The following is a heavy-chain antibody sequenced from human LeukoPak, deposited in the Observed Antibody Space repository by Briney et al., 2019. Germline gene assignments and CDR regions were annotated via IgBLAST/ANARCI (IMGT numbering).Heavy chain of an antibody. Sequence: PSETLSLTCTVSGGSISNYYWSWIRQPPGKGLEWIGYIYYSGSTNYNPSLKSRVTISVDTSKNQFSLKLSSVTAADTAVYYCARDGEYCSSTSCYYWFDPWGQGTLVTVSS. V-gene: IGHV4-59*12. J-gene: IGHJ5*02. CDR1: GGSISNYY. CDR2: IYYSGST. CDR3: ARDGEYCSSTSCYYWFDP. D-gene: IGHD2-2*01.